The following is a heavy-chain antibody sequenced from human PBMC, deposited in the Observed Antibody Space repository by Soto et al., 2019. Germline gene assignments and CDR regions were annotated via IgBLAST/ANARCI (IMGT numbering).Heavy chain of an antibody. Sequence: QLQLQESGPGLVKPSETLSLTCTVSGGSISSSSYYWGWIRQPPGKGLEWIGSIYYSGSTYYNPSLKSRVTISVDTSNNQFSLKLSSVTAADTAVYYCARHGTVVVPAAIFKFDYWGQGTLVTVSS. CDR1: GGSISSSSYY. CDR2: IYYSGST. J-gene: IGHJ4*02. CDR3: ARHGTVVVPAAIFKFDY. D-gene: IGHD2-2*02. V-gene: IGHV4-39*01.